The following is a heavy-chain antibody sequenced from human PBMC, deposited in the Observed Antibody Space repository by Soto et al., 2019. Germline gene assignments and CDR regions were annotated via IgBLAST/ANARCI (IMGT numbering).Heavy chain of an antibody. CDR3: AREVDYGGNYFDY. J-gene: IGHJ4*02. Sequence: ASVKVSCKASGYTFTSYGISWVRQTPGQGLEWMGWISAYNGNTNYAQKIQSRVTMTTDTSKSTAYMELRSLSSDDTAVYYCAREVDYGGNYFDYWGQGTLVTVSS. D-gene: IGHD4-17*01. CDR2: ISAYNGNT. CDR1: GYTFTSYG. V-gene: IGHV1-18*01.